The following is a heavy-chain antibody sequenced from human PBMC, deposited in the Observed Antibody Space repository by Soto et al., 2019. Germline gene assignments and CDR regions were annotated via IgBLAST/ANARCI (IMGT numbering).Heavy chain of an antibody. CDR3: ARTLDYGHMDV. J-gene: IGHJ6*03. Sequence: SETLSLTCTVSGDSVRNQYWSWIRRPSGRGLEWIGYIYRSGSTKYNPSLKSRLTISVDTSKNQFSLKLSSVTAADTAVYYCARTLDYGHMDVWGKGTTVTVSS. D-gene: IGHD3-16*01. CDR2: IYRSGST. V-gene: IGHV4-4*09. CDR1: GDSVRNQY.